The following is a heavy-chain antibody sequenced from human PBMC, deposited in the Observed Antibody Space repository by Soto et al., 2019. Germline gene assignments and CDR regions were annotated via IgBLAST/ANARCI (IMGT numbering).Heavy chain of an antibody. CDR2: MNPNSGNT. CDR3: ARGLLLAAAINWFDP. Sequence: SGKVWVKASGYTFTSYDINWVRQATVQGLEWMGWMNPNSGNTGYAQKFQGRVTMTRNTSISTAYMGLSSLRSEDTAVYYCARGLLLAAAINWFDPWGQGTLVTSPQ. D-gene: IGHD2-15*01. V-gene: IGHV1-8*01. CDR1: GYTFTSYD. J-gene: IGHJ5*02.